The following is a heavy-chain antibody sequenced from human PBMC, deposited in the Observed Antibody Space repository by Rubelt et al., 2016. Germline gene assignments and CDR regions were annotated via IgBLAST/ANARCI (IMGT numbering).Heavy chain of an antibody. J-gene: IGHJ4*02. CDR2: INPNSGGT. Sequence: QVQLVQSGSELKKPGASVKVSCKASGYTFTGYYMHWVRQAPGQGLEWVGRINPNSGGTNYAQKFQGRVTMTRDTSITTAYMELSRLRSDDTAVFYCEGESSSGWYIDYWGQGTLVTVSS. CDR3: EGESSSGWYIDY. CDR1: GYTFTGYY. V-gene: IGHV1-2*06. D-gene: IGHD6-19*01.